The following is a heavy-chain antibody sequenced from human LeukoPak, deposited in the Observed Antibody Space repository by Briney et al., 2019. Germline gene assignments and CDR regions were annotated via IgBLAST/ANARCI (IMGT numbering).Heavy chain of an antibody. V-gene: IGHV3-21*01. CDR1: GFPFSSYS. CDR3: ARDSSGWSYFDY. J-gene: IGHJ4*02. Sequence: GGSLRLSCAASGFPFSSYSMNWVRQAPGKGLEWVSSISSSSSYIYYADSVKGRFTISRDNAKNSLYLQMNSLRAEDTAVYYCARDSSGWSYFDYWGQGTLVTVSS. D-gene: IGHD6-19*01. CDR2: ISSSSSYI.